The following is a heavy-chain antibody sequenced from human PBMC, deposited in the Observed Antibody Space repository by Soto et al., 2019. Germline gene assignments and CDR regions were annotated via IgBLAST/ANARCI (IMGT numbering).Heavy chain of an antibody. Sequence: QITLNESGPTLVKPTQTLTLTCTFSGFSLSTRDVGVGWIRQPPGEALEWLGVVYWDDSKTYSPSLESRLTITKDTSKHQVVLRMTKMDPVDTATYYWAHGRGGVASFWGQGTLVTVSS. J-gene: IGHJ4*02. CDR1: GFSLSTRDVG. V-gene: IGHV2-5*02. CDR2: VYWDDSK. D-gene: IGHD2-2*01. CDR3: AHGRGGVASF.